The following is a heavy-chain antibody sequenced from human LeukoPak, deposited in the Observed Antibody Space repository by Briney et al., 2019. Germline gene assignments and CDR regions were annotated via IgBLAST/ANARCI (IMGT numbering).Heavy chain of an antibody. V-gene: IGHV1-2*02. J-gene: IGHJ4*02. Sequence: GASVKVSCKASGYTFTGYYMHWVRQAPGQGLEWMGWINPNSGGTNYAQKFQGRVTMTRDTSISTAYMELSRLRSDDTAVYYCARGRMITFGGVIVRKYFDYWGQGTLVTVSS. D-gene: IGHD3-16*02. CDR2: INPNSGGT. CDR1: GYTFTGYY. CDR3: ARGRMITFGGVIVRKYFDY.